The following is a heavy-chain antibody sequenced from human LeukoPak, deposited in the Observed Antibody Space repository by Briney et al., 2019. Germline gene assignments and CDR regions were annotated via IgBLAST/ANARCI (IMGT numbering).Heavy chain of an antibody. J-gene: IGHJ3*02. Sequence: GGSLRLSCAASGFTFNSYVMNWVRQAPGKGLEWVSGISGSGISTYYADSVKGRFTISRDNSKNTLYLQMNSLRVEDTAVYYCAKSWNYYDSSGDDALDIWGQGTMVTVSS. CDR2: ISGSGIST. D-gene: IGHD3-22*01. V-gene: IGHV3-23*01. CDR3: AKSWNYYDSSGDDALDI. CDR1: GFTFNSYV.